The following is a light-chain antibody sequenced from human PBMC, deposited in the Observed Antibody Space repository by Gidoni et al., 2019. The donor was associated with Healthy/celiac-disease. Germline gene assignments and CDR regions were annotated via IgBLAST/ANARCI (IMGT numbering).Light chain of an antibody. Sequence: QSVLTQPPSVSVAPAQRVTISCTGRSSNIGAGYDVHWYHQLPGTAPKLLIYGNSNRPSGVPDRFSGSKSGTSASLAITGLQAEDEADYYCQSYDSSLSVVVFGGGTKLTVL. CDR2: GNS. CDR1: SSNIGAGYD. J-gene: IGLJ2*01. V-gene: IGLV1-40*01. CDR3: QSYDSSLSVVV.